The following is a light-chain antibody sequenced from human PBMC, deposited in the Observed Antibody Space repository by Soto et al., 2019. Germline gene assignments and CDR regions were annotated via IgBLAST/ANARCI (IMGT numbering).Light chain of an antibody. CDR1: SSNIGAGYD. Sequence: QSVLTQPPSVSGAPGQRVTISCTGSSSNIGAGYDVHWYQQLPGTAPKLLIYGNSNRPSGVPDRFSGSKSGTSASLAITGLQAEDEADYYRRSYDSSLSGYVFGTGTKVTVL. CDR3: RSYDSSLSGYV. V-gene: IGLV1-40*01. CDR2: GNS. J-gene: IGLJ1*01.